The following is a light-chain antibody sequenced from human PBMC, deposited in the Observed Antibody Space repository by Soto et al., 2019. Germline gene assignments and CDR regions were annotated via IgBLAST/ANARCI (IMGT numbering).Light chain of an antibody. CDR3: TSWTTSTTMI. J-gene: IGLJ2*01. V-gene: IGLV2-14*03. CDR1: SSDIGAYNF. Sequence: QSALTQPASVSESPGQSITISCTGPSSDIGAYNFVSWYQQHPGKAPKLMLYDVNIRPSGVSNRFSGSKSGNTASLTISGLQAEDEADYYCTSWTTSTTMIFGGGTKVTV. CDR2: DVN.